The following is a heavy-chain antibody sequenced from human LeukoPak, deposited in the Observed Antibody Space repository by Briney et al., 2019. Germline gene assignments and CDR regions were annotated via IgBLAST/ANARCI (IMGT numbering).Heavy chain of an antibody. J-gene: IGHJ5*02. CDR1: GYTFTGYY. D-gene: IGHD5-12*01. Sequence: GASVKVSCKASGYTFTGYYMHWVRQAPGQGLEWMGWINPNSGGTNYAQKFQGRVTMTRDTSISTAYMELSRLRSDDTAVHYCARDLDGGYLNWFDPWGQGTLVTVSS. V-gene: IGHV1-2*02. CDR2: INPNSGGT. CDR3: ARDLDGGYLNWFDP.